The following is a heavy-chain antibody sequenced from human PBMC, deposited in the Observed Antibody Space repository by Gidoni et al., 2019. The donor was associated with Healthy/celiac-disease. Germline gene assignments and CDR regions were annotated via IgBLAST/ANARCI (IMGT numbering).Heavy chain of an antibody. D-gene: IGHD1-1*01. CDR1: GFTFDDYT. J-gene: IGHJ4*02. V-gene: IGHV3-43*01. Sequence: EVQLVESGGVVVQPGGSLRLSCAASGFTFDDYTMHWVRQAPGKGLEWVSLISWDGGSTYYADSVKGRFTISRDNSKNSLYLQMNSLRTEDTALYYCAKDGEGYNWNPTNLDYWGQGTLVTVSS. CDR2: ISWDGGST. CDR3: AKDGEGYNWNPTNLDY.